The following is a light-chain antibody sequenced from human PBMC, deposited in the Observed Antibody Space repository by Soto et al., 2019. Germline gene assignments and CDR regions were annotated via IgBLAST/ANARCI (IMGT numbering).Light chain of an antibody. J-gene: IGKJ1*01. CDR3: QQSYSTLWT. Sequence: DIKMTQSPSTLSASVGDRVTITCRASQSISSYLNWYQQKPGKAPKLLIYAASSLQSGVPSRFSGSGAGTDFTLTSSSLQPEDFATYYCQQSYSTLWTFGQGTKVDIK. V-gene: IGKV1-39*01. CDR1: QSISSY. CDR2: AAS.